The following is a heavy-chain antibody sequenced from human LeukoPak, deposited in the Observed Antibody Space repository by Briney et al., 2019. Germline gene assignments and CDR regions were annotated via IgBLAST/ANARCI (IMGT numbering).Heavy chain of an antibody. CDR1: GFTFSSYA. D-gene: IGHD6-6*01. CDR2: LSGSGGST. Sequence: PGGSLRLSCAASGFTFSSYAMSWVRQAPGKGLEWVSALSGSGGSTYYADSVKRRFTISRDNAKNSLYLQMNSRRAEDTAAYYCARPSIAARPIDYWGQGTLVTVSS. CDR3: ARPSIAARPIDY. J-gene: IGHJ4*02. V-gene: IGHV3-23*01.